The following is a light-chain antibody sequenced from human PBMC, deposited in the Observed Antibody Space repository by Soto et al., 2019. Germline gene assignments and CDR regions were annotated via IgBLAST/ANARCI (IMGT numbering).Light chain of an antibody. CDR3: QAWVTGIGV. CDR2: INSDGSH. V-gene: IGLV4-69*01. J-gene: IGLJ2*01. Sequence: QPVLTQSPSASASLGASVKLTCTLSSGHSRNAIAWHQQQPEKGPRYLMKINSDGSHIKGDEIPDRFSGSSSGAERYLTISSLQSEDEADYYCQAWVTGIGVFGGGTKSPS. CDR1: SGHSRNA.